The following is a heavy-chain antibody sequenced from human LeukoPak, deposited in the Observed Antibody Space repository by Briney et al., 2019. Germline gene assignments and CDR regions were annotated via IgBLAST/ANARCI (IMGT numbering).Heavy chain of an antibody. D-gene: IGHD3-9*01. CDR1: GGSISSDAYY. Sequence: PSETLSLTCTVSGGSISSDAYYWSWIRQTAGKGLESIGRVYASGNSNSNPSLKSRVTISMDTSKNQFSLRLTSVTAADTAVYYCARALDNMLTGYAFDIWGQGAMVTVSS. CDR3: ARALDNMLTGYAFDI. CDR2: VYASGNS. V-gene: IGHV4-61*02. J-gene: IGHJ3*02.